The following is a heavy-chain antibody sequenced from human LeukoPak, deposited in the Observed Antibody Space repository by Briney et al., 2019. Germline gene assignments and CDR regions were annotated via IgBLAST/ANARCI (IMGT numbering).Heavy chain of an antibody. CDR3: ARAPPHSSSWYGTDY. J-gene: IGHJ4*02. D-gene: IGHD6-13*01. V-gene: IGHV1-18*01. CDR2: ISVYNGNT. Sequence: GASVKVSCKASGYTFTSYGISWVRQVPGQGLEWMGWISVYNGNTNYAQKLQGRVTMTTDTSTSTAYMELRSLRSDDTAVYYCARAPPHSSSWYGTDYWGQGTLVTVSP. CDR1: GYTFTSYG.